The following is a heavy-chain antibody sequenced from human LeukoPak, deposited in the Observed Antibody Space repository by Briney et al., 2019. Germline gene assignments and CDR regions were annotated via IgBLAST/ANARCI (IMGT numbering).Heavy chain of an antibody. Sequence: ASVKDSCMASGYTFTVHYMHWLRQAPGQGREWMGWIKPDSGATNFAQNFQGRVTMTSDTSINTAYMELSSLTSDDTAMYYCARDHDYGPDYWGQGTLVTVSA. CDR2: IKPDSGAT. D-gene: IGHD4/OR15-4a*01. J-gene: IGHJ4*02. V-gene: IGHV1-2*02. CDR1: GYTFTVHY. CDR3: ARDHDYGPDY.